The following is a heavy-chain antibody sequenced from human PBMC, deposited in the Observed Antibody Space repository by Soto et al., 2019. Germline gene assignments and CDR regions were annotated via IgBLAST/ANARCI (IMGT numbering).Heavy chain of an antibody. V-gene: IGHV3-23*01. CDR1: GVAFSTYA. J-gene: IGHJ6*02. Sequence: PGGSLRLSCAASGVAFSTYAMTWVRQAPGQGLEWVSVISGCGGSSYYAASVKGRFTISRDNSKNTVYLQMNGLRAEDTALYFCAKVTKSAAAGRYEYYKYGMDVWGQGTTVTVSS. CDR3: AKVTKSAAAGRYEYYKYGMDV. D-gene: IGHD6-13*01. CDR2: ISGCGGSS.